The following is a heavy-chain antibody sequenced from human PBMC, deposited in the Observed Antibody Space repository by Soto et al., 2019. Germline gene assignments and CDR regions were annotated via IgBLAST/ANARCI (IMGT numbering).Heavy chain of an antibody. Sequence: SSETMSLTCAVYGGPFSGYCWSWIRQPPGKGLEWIGEINHSGSTNYTPSLKSRVTISVDTSKSQFSLKLSSVTAADTAVYYCARGRKYYDFWSGYSHPRYYFNYWGQGTLVTVSS. CDR1: GGPFSGYC. CDR2: INHSGST. CDR3: ARGRKYYDFWSGYSHPRYYFNY. J-gene: IGHJ4*02. D-gene: IGHD3-3*01. V-gene: IGHV4-34*01.